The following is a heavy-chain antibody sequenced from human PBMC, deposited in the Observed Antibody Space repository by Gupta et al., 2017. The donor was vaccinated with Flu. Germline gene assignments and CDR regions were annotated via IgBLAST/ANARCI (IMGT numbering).Heavy chain of an antibody. CDR3: ARLVTWNKGMDV. V-gene: IGHV5-51*01. J-gene: IGHJ6*02. CDR2: ISHAASEI. Sequence: IYGVSLLRHMPGPGLEWMGAISHAASEIRYIPCFQGQFTMSADKSISTGYLQWSSLQASDTPIYYCARLVTWNKGMDVWSQGSTGTVS. D-gene: IGHD1-1*01. CDR1: IYG.